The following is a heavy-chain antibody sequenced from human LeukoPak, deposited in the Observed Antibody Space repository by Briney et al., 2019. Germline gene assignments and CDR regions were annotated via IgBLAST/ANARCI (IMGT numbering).Heavy chain of an antibody. V-gene: IGHV1-2*02. CDR1: GYTFTGYY. CDR3: AREWVPAAILTTNNNWFDP. J-gene: IGHJ5*02. Sequence: ASVKVSCKASGYTFTGYYMHWVRQAPGRGLAWMGWINPNSGGTNYAQKFQGRVTMTRDTSISTAYMELSRLRSDDTAVYYCAREWVPAAILTTNNNWFDPWGQGTLVTVSS. CDR2: INPNSGGT. D-gene: IGHD2-2*01.